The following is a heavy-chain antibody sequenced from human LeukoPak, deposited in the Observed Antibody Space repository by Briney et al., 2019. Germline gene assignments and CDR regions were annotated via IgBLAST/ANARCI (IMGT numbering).Heavy chain of an antibody. Sequence: SVKVSCKASGFTFTSSAMQWVRQARGQRLEWIGWIVVGSGNTNYAQKFQERVTITMDMSTSTAYMEMSSLRYEGTGLYYCAALDIVVVSAAPHGMDVSGEGSKVTVSS. CDR2: IVVGSGNT. D-gene: IGHD2-2*03. V-gene: IGHV1-58*02. J-gene: IGHJ6*04. CDR3: AALDIVVVSAAPHGMDV. CDR1: GFTFTSSA.